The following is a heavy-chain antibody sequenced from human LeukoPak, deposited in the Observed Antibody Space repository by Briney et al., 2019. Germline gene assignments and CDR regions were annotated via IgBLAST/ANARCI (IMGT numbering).Heavy chain of an antibody. J-gene: IGHJ4*02. D-gene: IGHD3-10*01. V-gene: IGHV1-24*01. CDR3: ARDRVSHVRGILRGVFDY. CDR1: GYTLTELS. CDR2: FDPEKGET. Sequence: GASVKVSCKVSGYTLTELSMHWVRQAPGKGFEWMGRFDPEKGETIYAQKFQGRVTMTEDTSTDTAYMELSSLRSEDTAVYYCARDRVSHVRGILRGVFDYWGQGPLITVSS.